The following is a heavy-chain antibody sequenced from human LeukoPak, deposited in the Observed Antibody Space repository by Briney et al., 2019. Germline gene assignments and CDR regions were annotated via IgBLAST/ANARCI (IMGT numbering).Heavy chain of an antibody. CDR1: GFTFSTYG. V-gene: IGHV3-23*01. Sequence: GGSLRLSCAASGFTFSTYGMNWVRQAPGKGLEWVSAISGSGGSTYYADSVKGRFTISRDNSKNTLYLQMNSLRAEDTAVYYCAKLDGADRVLWFGEFDYWGQGTLVTVSS. J-gene: IGHJ4*02. D-gene: IGHD3-10*01. CDR3: AKLDGADRVLWFGEFDY. CDR2: ISGSGGST.